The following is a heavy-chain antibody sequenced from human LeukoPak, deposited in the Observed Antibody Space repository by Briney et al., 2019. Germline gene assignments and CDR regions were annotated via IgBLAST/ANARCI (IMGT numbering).Heavy chain of an antibody. CDR1: GGTFTNYA. J-gene: IGHJ6*02. CDR2: IIPLLGTP. D-gene: IGHD4-17*01. CDR3: AEDSSMVTTRAPYYYYYLVV. Sequence: GASVKVSCEASGGTFTNYAISWVRQAPGQGLEWMGGIIPLLGTPNYAQKFQGRVTITADDSTSTAYMELTSLRSEDTAVYYCAEDSSMVTTRAPYYYYYLVVWGQGTTVTVSS. V-gene: IGHV1-69*13.